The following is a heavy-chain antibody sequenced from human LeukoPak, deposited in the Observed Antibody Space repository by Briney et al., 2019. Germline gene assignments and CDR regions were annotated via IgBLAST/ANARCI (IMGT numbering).Heavy chain of an antibody. V-gene: IGHV4-59*01. CDR3: ATLTGGDDAFDI. Sequence: SETLSLTCTVSGGSISSYYWSWIRQPPGKGLEWIGYIYYSGSTNYNPSLKSRVTISVDTSKNRFSLKLSSVTAADTAVYYCATLTGGDDAFDIWGQGTMVTVSS. CDR1: GGSISSYY. D-gene: IGHD4-23*01. CDR2: IYYSGST. J-gene: IGHJ3*02.